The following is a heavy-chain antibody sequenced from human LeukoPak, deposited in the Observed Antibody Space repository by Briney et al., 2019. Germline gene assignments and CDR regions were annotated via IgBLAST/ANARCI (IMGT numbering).Heavy chain of an antibody. J-gene: IGHJ4*02. Sequence: PSETLSLTCAVSDYSIRSGYYWGWFRQPPGKGLEGIATTYHTGSTYYNPSLKSRVTISVDKSKNHFSLKVTSVTAADTAVYYCARRSYDRFTFDSWGQGTLVTVSS. D-gene: IGHD1-26*01. CDR3: ARRSYDRFTFDS. CDR2: TYHTGST. CDR1: DYSIRSGYY. V-gene: IGHV4-38-2*01.